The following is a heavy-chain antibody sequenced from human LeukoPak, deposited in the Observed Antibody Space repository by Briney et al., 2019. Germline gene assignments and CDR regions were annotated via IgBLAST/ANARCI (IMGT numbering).Heavy chain of an antibody. V-gene: IGHV4-59*01. Sequence: SETLSLTCTVSGGSISNYYWSWIRQPPGKGLEWGGYIYYSGSANYNPSLESRVTISVDTSKNHFSLRLSSVTAADTAVYYCARGVDVWGQGATVTVSS. CDR3: ARGVDV. CDR2: IYYSGSA. CDR1: GGSISNYY. J-gene: IGHJ6*02.